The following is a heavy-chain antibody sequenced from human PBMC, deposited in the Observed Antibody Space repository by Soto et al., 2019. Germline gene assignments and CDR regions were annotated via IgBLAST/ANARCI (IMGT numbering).Heavy chain of an antibody. CDR2: INAGNGNT. J-gene: IGHJ6*02. Sequence: QVQLVKSGAEVKKPGASVKVSCKASGYTFTSYAMHWVRQAPGQRLEWMGWINAGNGNTKYSQKFQGRVTITRDTSASTAYMELSSLRSADTAVYYCASEYCGGDCYSAARYGMDVWGQGTTVTVSS. CDR1: GYTFTSYA. D-gene: IGHD2-21*02. CDR3: ASEYCGGDCYSAARYGMDV. V-gene: IGHV1-3*01.